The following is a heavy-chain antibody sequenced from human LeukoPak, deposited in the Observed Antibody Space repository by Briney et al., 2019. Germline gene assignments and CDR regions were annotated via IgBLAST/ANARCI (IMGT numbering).Heavy chain of an antibody. Sequence: GGSLRLSCAASGFTFSSYAMSWVRQAPGKGLGWVSGISGSGGSTYYADSVKGRFTISRDNSKNTLYLQMNSLRAEDTAVYYCAKSYTMYCSRTTCYQLIWGQGTLVTVSS. D-gene: IGHD2-2*01. CDR1: GFTFSSYA. J-gene: IGHJ4*02. CDR3: AKSYTMYCSRTTCYQLI. CDR2: ISGSGGST. V-gene: IGHV3-23*01.